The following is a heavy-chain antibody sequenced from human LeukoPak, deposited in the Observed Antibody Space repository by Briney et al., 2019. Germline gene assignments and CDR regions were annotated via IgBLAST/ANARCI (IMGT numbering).Heavy chain of an antibody. D-gene: IGHD1-26*01. CDR3: ARDLGSGGRGRFDP. J-gene: IGHJ5*02. Sequence: ASVKVSCKASGYTFTGYYMHWVRQAPGQGLEWMGWINPNSGGTNYAQKFQGRVTMTRDTSISTAYMELSRLRSDDTAVYYCARDLGSGGRGRFDPWGQGTLVTVSS. CDR1: GYTFTGYY. V-gene: IGHV1-2*02. CDR2: INPNSGGT.